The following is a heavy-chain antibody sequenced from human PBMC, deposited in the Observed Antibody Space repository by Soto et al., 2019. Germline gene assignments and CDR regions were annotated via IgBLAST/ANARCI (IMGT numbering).Heavy chain of an antibody. J-gene: IGHJ4*02. Sequence: GGSLRLSCAASGFTFSSYAMHWVRQAPGKGLEWVAVISYDGSNKYYADSVKGRFTISRDNSKNTLYLQMNSLRAEDTAVYYCARVRGGSYRPFDYWGQGTLVTVSS. CDR3: ARVRGGSYRPFDY. V-gene: IGHV3-30-3*01. D-gene: IGHD1-26*01. CDR2: ISYDGSNK. CDR1: GFTFSSYA.